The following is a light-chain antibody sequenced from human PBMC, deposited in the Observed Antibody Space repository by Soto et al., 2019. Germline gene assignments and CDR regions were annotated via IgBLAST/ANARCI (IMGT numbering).Light chain of an antibody. J-gene: IGKJ1*01. CDR3: QQRSDWPPWT. Sequence: EIVLTQFPGTLSLSPGESATLSCRASQSVGSNYLAWYQQRPGQPPNLLIFGASHRAPDIPDRFSGSGSGTDFTLTISRLEPEDFAVYYCQQRSDWPPWTFGQGTKVEVK. CDR1: QSVGSNY. V-gene: IGKV3D-20*02. CDR2: GAS.